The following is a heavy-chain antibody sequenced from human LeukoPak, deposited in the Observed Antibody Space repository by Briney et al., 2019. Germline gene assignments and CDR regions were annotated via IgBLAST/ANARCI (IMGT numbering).Heavy chain of an antibody. J-gene: IGHJ5*02. CDR2: ISYRGST. CDR1: GGSMSTYY. CDR3: ARRGNPNWFDP. V-gene: IGHV4-59*08. Sequence: SETLSLTCTVSGGSMSTYYWSWIRQPPGKGLEWIGYISYRGSTNYNPSLKSRVTISVDTSKNQFSLKLTSVTAADTAVYYCARRGNPNWFDPWGRGTLVTVSS.